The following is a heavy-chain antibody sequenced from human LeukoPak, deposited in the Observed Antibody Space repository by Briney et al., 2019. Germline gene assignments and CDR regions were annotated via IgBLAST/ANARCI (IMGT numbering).Heavy chain of an antibody. V-gene: IGHV4-39*07. CDR2: IYHSGST. Sequence: SETLSLTCTVSGGSISSSAYHWGWIRQPPGKGLEWIGEIYHSGSTNYNPSLKSRVTISVDKSKNQFSLKLSSVTAADTAVYYCARAFHDYGDYPSYYFDYWGQGTLVTVSS. D-gene: IGHD4-17*01. CDR3: ARAFHDYGDYPSYYFDY. J-gene: IGHJ4*02. CDR1: GGSISSSAYH.